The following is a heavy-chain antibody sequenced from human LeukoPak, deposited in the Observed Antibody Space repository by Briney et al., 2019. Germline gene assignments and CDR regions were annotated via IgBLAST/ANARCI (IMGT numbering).Heavy chain of an antibody. CDR3: AREFRAYSYALAFDP. D-gene: IGHD5-18*01. CDR1: GGSISGYY. J-gene: IGHJ5*02. V-gene: IGHV4-59*01. CDR2: IYYSGST. Sequence: SETLSLTCTVSGGSISGYYWSWIRQPPGKGLEWIGSIYYSGSTIYNPSLKSRVTISVDTSKNQFSLKVTSVTAADTAVYYCAREFRAYSYALAFDPGGKGTLVTVSS.